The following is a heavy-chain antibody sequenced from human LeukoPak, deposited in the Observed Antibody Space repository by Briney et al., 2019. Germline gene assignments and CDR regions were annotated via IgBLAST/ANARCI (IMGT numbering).Heavy chain of an antibody. J-gene: IGHJ6*03. CDR2: KSCRGGNK. CDR3: ARGQRGRQVYYYYFMDV. V-gene: IGHV3-30*03. CDR1: GFTFSSYG. Sequence: GGSLRLSCAASGFTFSSYGMHWVRQAPGKGLERVAAKSCRGGNKYYVDSVKGRCTISRENSKNTLYLQMNSLRGEDTAVYYCARGQRGRQVYYYYFMDVWGKGTTVTVSS. D-gene: IGHD5-24*01.